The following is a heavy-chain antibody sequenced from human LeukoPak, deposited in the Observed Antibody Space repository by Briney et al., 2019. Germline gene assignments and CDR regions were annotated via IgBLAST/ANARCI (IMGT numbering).Heavy chain of an antibody. Sequence: GGSLRLSCAASGFTFNNYYMNWVRQAPGKGLEWVSYISSSSSTIYYADSVKGRFTISRDNSKNTLYLQMNSLRAEDTAVYYCAKAGFRSGYYFDYWGQGTLVTVSS. D-gene: IGHD3-22*01. CDR3: AKAGFRSGYYFDY. J-gene: IGHJ4*02. CDR1: GFTFNNYY. V-gene: IGHV3-48*01. CDR2: ISSSSSTI.